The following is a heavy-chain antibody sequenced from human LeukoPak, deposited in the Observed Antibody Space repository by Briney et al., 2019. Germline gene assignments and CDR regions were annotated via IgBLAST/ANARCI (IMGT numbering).Heavy chain of an antibody. J-gene: IGHJ4*02. CDR1: VDSVSRGGYS. V-gene: IGHV4-30-2*01. Sequence: SQTLSHLCAVSVDSVSRGGYSWSWIRQPPGKGLEWIGYIYHSGSTYYNPSLKSRVTISVDWSKNQFSLKLSSVTAADTAVYYCARSHGSSGQNYFDYWGQGTLVTVSS. CDR2: IYHSGST. CDR3: ARSHGSSGQNYFDY. D-gene: IGHD6-13*01.